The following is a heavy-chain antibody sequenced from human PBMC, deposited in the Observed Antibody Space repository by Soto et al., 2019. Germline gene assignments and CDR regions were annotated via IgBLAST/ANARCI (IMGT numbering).Heavy chain of an antibody. Sequence: SEPLSLTCSVSYHSISIDYYWGWIRQPPGKGLEWIGTIYHGGSTNYNPSLKSRVTISVDKPKNQFSLKLDSVTAADTAIYYCASEGAGRAPINIWGPGTRVTVSS. CDR3: ASEGAGRAPINI. D-gene: IGHD2-21*01. CDR1: YHSISIDYY. J-gene: IGHJ3*02. V-gene: IGHV4-38-2*02. CDR2: IYHGGST.